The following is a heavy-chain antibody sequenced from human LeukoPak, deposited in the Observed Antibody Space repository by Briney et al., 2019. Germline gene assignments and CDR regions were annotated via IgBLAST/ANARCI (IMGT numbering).Heavy chain of an antibody. V-gene: IGHV3-30*03. D-gene: IGHD5-18*01. Sequence: GGSLRLSCAASGFTFSSYGMHWVRQAPGKGLEWVAVISYDGSNKYYADSVKGRFTISRDNSKNTLYLQMNSLRSDDTAVYYCARSADGYTCGHFDFWGQGTLVTVSS. CDR1: GFTFSSYG. J-gene: IGHJ4*02. CDR2: ISYDGSNK. CDR3: ARSADGYTCGHFDF.